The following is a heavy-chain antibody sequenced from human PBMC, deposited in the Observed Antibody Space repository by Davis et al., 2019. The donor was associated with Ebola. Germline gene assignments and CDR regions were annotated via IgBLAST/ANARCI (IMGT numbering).Heavy chain of an antibody. CDR3: ARDRGSSSSLDY. Sequence: GESLKISCAASGFTFSNAWMSWVRQAPGKGLEWVAVISYDGSNKYYADSVKGRFTISRDNSKNTLYLQMNSLRAEDTAVYYCARDRGSSSSLDYWGQGTLVTVSS. V-gene: IGHV3-30-3*01. J-gene: IGHJ4*02. CDR2: ISYDGSNK. CDR1: GFTFSNAW. D-gene: IGHD6-6*01.